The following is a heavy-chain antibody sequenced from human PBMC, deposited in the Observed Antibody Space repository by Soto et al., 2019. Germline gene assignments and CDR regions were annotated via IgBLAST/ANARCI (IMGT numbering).Heavy chain of an antibody. J-gene: IGHJ4*02. CDR1: GGSFSGNY. CDR2: ISHSGTT. CDR3: ARGHLPGGNTFYYDY. Sequence: QVQLQQWGAGLLKPSETLSLTCTVYGGSFSGNYWSWIRQPPGMGLEWIGEISHSGTTKYNPSLISRVTISVDTSKNQFSLKLSSVTAAYTAIYYCARGHLPGGNTFYYDYWGQGTLVTVSS. D-gene: IGHD2-15*01. V-gene: IGHV4-34*01.